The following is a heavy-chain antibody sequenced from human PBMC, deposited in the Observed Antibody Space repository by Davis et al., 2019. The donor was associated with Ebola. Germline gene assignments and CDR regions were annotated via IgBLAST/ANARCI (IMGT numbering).Heavy chain of an antibody. J-gene: IGHJ6*02. CDR3: ARACSSTSCYPGGQYYYYYYGMDV. Sequence: PGGSLRLSCAASGFTFSSYSMNWVRQAPGKGLEWVSSISSSSSYIYYADSVKGRFTISRDNSKNTLYLQMNSLRAEDTAVYYCARACSSTSCYPGGQYYYYYYGMDVWGQGTTVTVSS. V-gene: IGHV3-21*01. CDR1: GFTFSSYS. CDR2: ISSSSSYI. D-gene: IGHD2-2*01.